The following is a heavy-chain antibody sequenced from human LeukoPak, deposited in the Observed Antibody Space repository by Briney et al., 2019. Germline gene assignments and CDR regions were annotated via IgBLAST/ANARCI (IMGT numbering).Heavy chain of an antibody. CDR1: GFTFSSYW. V-gene: IGHV3-74*01. CDR2: INSDGSST. Sequence: SGGSLRLSCAASGFTFSSYWMHWVRQAPGKGLVWVSRINSDGSSTSYADSVKGRFTISRDNAKNTLYLQMNSLRAEDTAVYYCARELREYSYGDAFDIWGQGTMVTVSS. J-gene: IGHJ3*02. D-gene: IGHD5-18*01. CDR3: ARELREYSYGDAFDI.